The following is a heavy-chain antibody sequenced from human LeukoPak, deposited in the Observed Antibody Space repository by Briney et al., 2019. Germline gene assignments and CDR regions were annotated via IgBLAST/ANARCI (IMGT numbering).Heavy chain of an antibody. J-gene: IGHJ4*02. V-gene: IGHV3-9*01. CDR2: ISWNGGNI. CDR3: AGVGYSSSWSPSDY. D-gene: IGHD6-13*01. CDR1: GFTFDDHA. Sequence: GGSLRLSCAASGFTFDDHAMHWVRQVPGKGLEWVSGISWNGGNIAYVDSLKGRFTISRDNAKNSLYLQMNSLRAEDTAVYYCAGVGYSSSWSPSDYWGQGALVTVSS.